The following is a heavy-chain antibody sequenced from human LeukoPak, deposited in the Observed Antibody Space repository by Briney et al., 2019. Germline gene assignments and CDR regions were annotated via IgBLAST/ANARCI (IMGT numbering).Heavy chain of an antibody. CDR3: ARYNSLFRGVTTSDY. CDR2: IGRVTSNSGDV. CDR1: GYSFSNYG. J-gene: IGHJ4*02. D-gene: IGHD3-10*01. Sequence: GTSVKVSCKTSGYSFSNYGISWVRQAPGQGLEWIGRIGRVTSNSGDVTYAPKFQDRVTMTTDTSTTTAYMELRSLRFDDTAVYFCARYNSLFRGVTTSDYWGQGTLVTVSS. V-gene: IGHV1-18*01.